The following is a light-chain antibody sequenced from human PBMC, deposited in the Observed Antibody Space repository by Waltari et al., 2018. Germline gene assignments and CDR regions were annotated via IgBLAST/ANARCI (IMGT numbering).Light chain of an antibody. Sequence: EIVLTQSPGTLSLSLGERATVSCRASQSVSRALAWYQQKPGQAPRLLIYGASTRATGIPDRCSGSGSGTDFSLTISRLEPDDFAVYYCQHYVRLPVTFGQGTTVEI. CDR3: QHYVRLPVT. V-gene: IGKV3-20*01. CDR2: GAS. CDR1: QSVSRA. J-gene: IGKJ1*01.